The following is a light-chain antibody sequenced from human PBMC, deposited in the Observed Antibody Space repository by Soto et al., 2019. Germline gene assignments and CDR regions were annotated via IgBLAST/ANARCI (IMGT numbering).Light chain of an antibody. CDR3: QHYDTSPPEFT. J-gene: IGKJ3*01. Sequence: EIVLTQSPGTLSLSPGERVTLSCRASQSVNSNYLAWYQHQPGQAPRLLIFGASYRATGIPDRFSGSGSGTDFTLTISRLEPEDFAVYYCQHYDTSPPEFTFGPGTKVDIK. CDR1: QSVNSNY. V-gene: IGKV3-20*01. CDR2: GAS.